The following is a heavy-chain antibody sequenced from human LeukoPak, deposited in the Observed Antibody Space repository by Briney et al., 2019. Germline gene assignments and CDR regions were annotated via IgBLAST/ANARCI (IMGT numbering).Heavy chain of an antibody. J-gene: IGHJ4*02. D-gene: IGHD2-15*01. CDR3: ARGYGQFDY. V-gene: IGHV3-30*02. CDR1: GFSFSTYN. Sequence: PGGSLRLSCAASGFSFSTYNMKWVRQAPGKGLEWVAFIRYDGSNKYYPDSVKGRFTISRDNSKNTVYLQMNSLRDEDTAIYYCARGYGQFDYWGQGTRVTVSS. CDR2: IRYDGSNK.